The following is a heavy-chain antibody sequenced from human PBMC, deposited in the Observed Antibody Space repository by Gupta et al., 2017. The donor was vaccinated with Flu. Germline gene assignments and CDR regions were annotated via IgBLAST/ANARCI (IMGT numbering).Heavy chain of an antibody. J-gene: IGHJ6*02. D-gene: IGHD3-3*01. V-gene: IGHV1-18*01. CDR3: AREADFWSGYPDYYGMDV. CDR2: ISAYNDDT. CDR1: GYTFASYG. Sequence: QVQLVQSGAAVKKPGASVKVSCKASGYTFASYGLSWVRQAPGQGLEWMGWISAYNDDTKYAQKLQGRVTMTTDTSTSTAYMELRSLRSDDTAVYYCAREADFWSGYPDYYGMDVWGQGTTVTVSS.